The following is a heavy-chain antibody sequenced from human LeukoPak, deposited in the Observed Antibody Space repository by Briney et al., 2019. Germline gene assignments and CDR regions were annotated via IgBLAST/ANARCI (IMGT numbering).Heavy chain of an antibody. CDR2: IKSKADGGTT. CDR3: TSEASIHSALFHY. Sequence: PGGSLRLSCAASGFTFNNDWMSWVRQAPGKGLEWVGRIKSKADGGTTDYAAPVKGRITISRDDSKTTLYLEMNSLKTEDTAVYYCTSEASIHSALFHYWGQGTLVTVSS. V-gene: IGHV3-15*01. D-gene: IGHD2-2*02. CDR1: GFTFNNDW. J-gene: IGHJ4*02.